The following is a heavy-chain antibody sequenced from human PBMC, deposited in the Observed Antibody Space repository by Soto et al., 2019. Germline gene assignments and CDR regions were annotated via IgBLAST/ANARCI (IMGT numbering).Heavy chain of an antibody. V-gene: IGHV3-33*01. CDR3: ERVDVGSSWSYGMDV. CDR1: GFTFSSYG. J-gene: IGHJ6*02. CDR2: IWYDGSNK. Sequence: GGSLRLSCAASGFTFSSYGMHWVRQAPGKGLEWVAVIWYDGSNKYYADSVKGRFTISRDNSKNTLYLQMNSLRAEDTAVYYCERVDVGSSWSYGMDVCGQGTTVTVYS. D-gene: IGHD6-13*01.